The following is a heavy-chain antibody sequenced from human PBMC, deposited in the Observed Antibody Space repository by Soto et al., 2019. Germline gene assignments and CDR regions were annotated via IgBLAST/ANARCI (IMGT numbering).Heavy chain of an antibody. Sequence: SETLSLTCAVYGGSFSGYYWSWIRQPPGKGLEWIGRIYYSGSTYYNPSLKSRVTISVDTSKNQFSLKLSSVTAAGTAVYYCASSEFHWGQGTLVTVSS. J-gene: IGHJ4*02. V-gene: IGHV4-34*01. CDR3: ASSEFH. CDR1: GGSFSGYY. D-gene: IGHD3-10*01. CDR2: IYYSGST.